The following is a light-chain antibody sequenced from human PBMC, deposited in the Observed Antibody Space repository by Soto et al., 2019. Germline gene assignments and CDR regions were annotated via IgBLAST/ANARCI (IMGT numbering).Light chain of an antibody. CDR1: SSNIGSHT. J-gene: IGLJ3*02. V-gene: IGLV1-44*01. CDR2: NTY. Sequence: QSVLTQPPSASGTPGQRVTISCSGSSSNIGSHTVNWYQQLPGTAPRLLIYNTYYRPSGVPDRFSGSKSGTSASLAISGLQSEDEAEYYCAAWDDSLNGVVFGGGTQLTVL. CDR3: AAWDDSLNGVV.